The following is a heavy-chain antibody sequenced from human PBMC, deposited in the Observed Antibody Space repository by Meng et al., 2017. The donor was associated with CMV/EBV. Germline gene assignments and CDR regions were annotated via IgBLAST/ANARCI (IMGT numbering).Heavy chain of an antibody. J-gene: IGHJ4*02. CDR2: MNPNSGNT. Sequence: ASVKVSCKASGYTFTSYDINWVRQATGQGLEWMGWMNPNSGNTGYAQKLQGRVTMTRNTSISTAYMELSSLRSDDTAMYYCAREVGYCSSTSCYKSDYWGQGTLVTVSS. CDR1: GYTFTSYD. CDR3: AREVGYCSSTSCYKSDY. D-gene: IGHD2-2*02. V-gene: IGHV1-8*01.